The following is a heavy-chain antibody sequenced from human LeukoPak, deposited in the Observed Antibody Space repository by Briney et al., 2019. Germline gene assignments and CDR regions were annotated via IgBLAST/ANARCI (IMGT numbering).Heavy chain of an antibody. J-gene: IGHJ3*02. CDR3: ARVGRAMTAAGFGAFDI. CDR2: IGSSGSSI. V-gene: IGHV3-11*01. D-gene: IGHD6-13*01. Sequence: GGSLRLSCAASGFTFSDYYMSWIRQAPGKGLEWVSYIGSSGSSIHYADSVKGRFTISRDNAKKSVYLQMDSLRAEDTAVYYCARVGRAMTAAGFGAFDIWGQGTMVIVSP. CDR1: GFTFSDYY.